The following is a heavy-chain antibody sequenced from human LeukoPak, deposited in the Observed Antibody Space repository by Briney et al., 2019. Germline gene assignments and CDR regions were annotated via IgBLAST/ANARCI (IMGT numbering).Heavy chain of an antibody. D-gene: IGHD2-2*02. J-gene: IGHJ4*02. CDR2: INHSGST. CDR3: ARLSGYCSSTSCYN. CDR1: GGSFSGYY. V-gene: IGHV4-34*01. Sequence: SETLSLTCAVYGGSFSGYYWSWIRQPPGKGLEWIGEINHSGSTNYNPSLKSRVTISVDTSKNQFSLKLSSVTAADTAVYYCARLSGYCSSTSCYNWGQGTLVTVSS.